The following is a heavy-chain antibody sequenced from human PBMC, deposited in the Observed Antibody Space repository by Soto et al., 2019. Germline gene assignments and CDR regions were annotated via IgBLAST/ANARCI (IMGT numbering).Heavy chain of an antibody. CDR3: ARADCSGGSCYYFDY. Sequence: TSETLSLTCAVSGGSISSGGYSWSWIRQPPGKGLEWIGYIYHSGSTYYNPSLKSRVTISVDRSKNQFSLKLSSVTAADTAVYYCARADCSGGSCYYFDYWGQGTLVTVSS. D-gene: IGHD2-15*01. J-gene: IGHJ4*02. CDR1: GGSISSGGYS. CDR2: IYHSGST. V-gene: IGHV4-30-2*01.